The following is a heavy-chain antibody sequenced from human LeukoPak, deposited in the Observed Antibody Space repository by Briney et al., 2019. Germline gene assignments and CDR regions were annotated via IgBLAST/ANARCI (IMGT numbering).Heavy chain of an antibody. D-gene: IGHD2-2*01. CDR3: ARVGYCSSTSCYLRISDAFDI. CDR1: GFTFSSYG. Sequence: PGRSLRLSCAASGFTFSSYGMHWVRQAPGKGLEWVAVTSYDGNNKYYTDSVKGRFTISRDNSKNTLYLQMNSLRAEDTAVYYCARVGYCSSTSCYLRISDAFDIWGQGTMVTVSS. J-gene: IGHJ3*02. V-gene: IGHV3-30*03. CDR2: TSYDGNNK.